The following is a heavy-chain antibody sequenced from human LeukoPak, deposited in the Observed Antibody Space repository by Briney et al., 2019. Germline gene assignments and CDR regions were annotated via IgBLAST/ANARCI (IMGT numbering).Heavy chain of an antibody. CDR1: GGSFSGYY. D-gene: IGHD3-22*01. J-gene: IGHJ3*02. CDR2: INHSGST. Sequence: SETLSLTCAVYGGSFSGYYWSWIRQPPGKGLEWIGEINHSGSTNYNPSLKSRVTISVDTSKNQFSLKLSSVTAADTAVYYCARARYYYDSSGYSLGAFDIWGQGTMVTISS. V-gene: IGHV4-34*01. CDR3: ARARYYYDSSGYSLGAFDI.